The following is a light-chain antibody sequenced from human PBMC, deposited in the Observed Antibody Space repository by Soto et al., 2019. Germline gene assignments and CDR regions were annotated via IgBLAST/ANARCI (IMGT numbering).Light chain of an antibody. J-gene: IGKJ3*01. V-gene: IGKV3-20*01. Sequence: EIVLTQSPGILSLSPGVRATLSCRASQSLAANYLAWYQQKPGQAPRFLISGASSRATGIPDRFSGSGSGTDFTLTISRLEPEDSAVYHCHQYVTSPTFGPGTKVEIK. CDR3: HQYVTSPT. CDR2: GAS. CDR1: QSLAANY.